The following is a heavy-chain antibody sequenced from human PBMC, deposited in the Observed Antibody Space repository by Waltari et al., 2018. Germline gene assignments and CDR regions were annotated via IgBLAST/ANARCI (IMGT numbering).Heavy chain of an antibody. V-gene: IGHV1-69*01. Sequence: QVQLVQSGAEVKKPGASVKVSCKASGYTFTSYDINWVRQATGQGLEWMGGIIPIFGTANYAQKFQGRVTITADEATSTAYMELSSLRSEDTAVYYCARAFWNEEPTATDYWGQGTLVTVSS. CDR1: GYTFTSYD. CDR2: IIPIFGTA. J-gene: IGHJ4*02. CDR3: ARAFWNEEPTATDY. D-gene: IGHD1-1*01.